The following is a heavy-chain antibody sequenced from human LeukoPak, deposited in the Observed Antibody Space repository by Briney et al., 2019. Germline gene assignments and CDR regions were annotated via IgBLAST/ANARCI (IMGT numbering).Heavy chain of an antibody. D-gene: IGHD3-22*01. CDR3: ARHVYHYDSGGYLADD. CDR1: GYTLPSYW. Sequence: GESLKIYCKGSGYTLPSYWIGWVRQMPGQGLEWMGVIYPGDSYTIYSPSFQGQVTISADKPISTAYLQWSSLKASDTAMYYCARHVYHYDSGGYLADDWGQGILVTVSS. J-gene: IGHJ4*02. V-gene: IGHV5-51*01. CDR2: IYPGDSYT.